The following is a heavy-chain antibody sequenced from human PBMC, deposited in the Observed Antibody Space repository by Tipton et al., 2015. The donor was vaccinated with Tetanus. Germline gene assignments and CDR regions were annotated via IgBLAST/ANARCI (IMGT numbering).Heavy chain of an antibody. CDR1: GSTFREYW. J-gene: IGHJ3*01. CDR3: ARLGRNSLGAFDV. Sequence: GSLRLSCVASGSTFREYWMSWVRQAPGKGLEWVTNIQNDGGETYHLESVRGRFTISRDNGKNSVYLQMNSLRPEDTAVYYCARLGRNSLGAFDVWGQGTLVSVSS. D-gene: IGHD7-27*01. CDR2: IQNDGGET. V-gene: IGHV3-7*03.